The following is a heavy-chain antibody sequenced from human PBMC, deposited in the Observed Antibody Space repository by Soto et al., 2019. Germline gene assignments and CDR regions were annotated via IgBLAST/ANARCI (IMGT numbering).Heavy chain of an antibody. D-gene: IGHD3-3*01. Sequence: EVQLVESGGGLVQPGGSLRLSCAASGFTFSNYDMHWVRQATGKGLEWVSGIGTNGDTYYPDSVKGRFTTSRENAKNSLYLQMNSLRAGDTAVYYCARGRYYDFWSGSFGSDGPIDYWGQGTLVTVSS. CDR1: GFTFSNYD. CDR2: IGTNGDT. CDR3: ARGRYYDFWSGSFGSDGPIDY. J-gene: IGHJ4*02. V-gene: IGHV3-13*01.